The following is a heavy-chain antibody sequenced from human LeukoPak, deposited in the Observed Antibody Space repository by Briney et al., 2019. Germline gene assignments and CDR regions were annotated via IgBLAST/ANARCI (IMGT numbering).Heavy chain of an antibody. CDR2: ISGYNGNT. D-gene: IGHD1-26*01. Sequence: ASVKVSFKASVYTFISYIITWVRQTPGQGLEWMGWISGYNGNTYSGQKVKGRVTMTTDKSTSTAYMELRSLRSDDSPVYYWARDWGSYSLDYWGQGTLVTVSS. CDR1: VYTFISYI. CDR3: ARDWGSYSLDY. V-gene: IGHV1-18*01. J-gene: IGHJ4*02.